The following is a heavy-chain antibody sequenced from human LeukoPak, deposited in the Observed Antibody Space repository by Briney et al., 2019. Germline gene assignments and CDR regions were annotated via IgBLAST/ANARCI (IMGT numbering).Heavy chain of an antibody. Sequence: ASETLSLTCAVYGGSFSGYYWSWIRQPPGKGLEWIGEINHSGSTNYNPSLKSRVTISVDTSKNQFSLKLSSVTAADTAVYYCARGRGVLLWFGESPNFDYWGRGTLVTVSS. CDR1: GGSFSGYY. CDR3: ARGRGVLLWFGESPNFDY. CDR2: INHSGST. J-gene: IGHJ4*02. V-gene: IGHV4-34*01. D-gene: IGHD3-10*01.